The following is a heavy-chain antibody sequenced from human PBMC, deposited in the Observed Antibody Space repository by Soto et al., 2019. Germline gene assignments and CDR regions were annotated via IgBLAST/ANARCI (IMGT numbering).Heavy chain of an antibody. CDR2: IYHSGST. V-gene: IGHV4-4*02. J-gene: IGHJ6*02. Sequence: PSETLSLTCAVSGGSISSSNWWSWVRQPPGKGLEWIGEIYHSGSTNYNPSLKSRVTISVDKSKNQFSLKLSSVTAADTAVYYCARAPYYDILTGYPYYYYGMDVWGQGTTVT. CDR1: GGSISSSNW. D-gene: IGHD3-9*01. CDR3: ARAPYYDILTGYPYYYYGMDV.